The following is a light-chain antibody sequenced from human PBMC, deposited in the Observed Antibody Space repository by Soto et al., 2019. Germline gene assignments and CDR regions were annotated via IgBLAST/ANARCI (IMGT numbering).Light chain of an antibody. V-gene: IGKV3-20*01. Sequence: EIVLTQSPGTLSLSPGERATVSCRASQSVSSTSSLAWYQQKPGQAPRLLIYGASSRATGIPDRFSGSGSGTDFTLTISRLEPEDFAVYYCQQYGRSYTFGQGTRLEIK. CDR3: QQYGRSYT. J-gene: IGKJ5*01. CDR1: QSVSSTS. CDR2: GAS.